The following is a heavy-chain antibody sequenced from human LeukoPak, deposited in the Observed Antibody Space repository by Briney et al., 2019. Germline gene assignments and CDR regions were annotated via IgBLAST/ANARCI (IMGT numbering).Heavy chain of an antibody. Sequence: GGSLRLSCAASGFSLGSFGMNWVRQAPGRGLEWVSYISSRSNTIYYADSVRGRFTISRDNAKNSLYLQLDSLRAEDTAVYYCERDGLFNHGRYYEECWGQGTLVTVSS. J-gene: IGHJ4*02. CDR2: ISSRSNTI. CDR3: ERDGLFNHGRYYEEC. D-gene: IGHD6-19*01. V-gene: IGHV3-48*01. CDR1: GFSLGSFG.